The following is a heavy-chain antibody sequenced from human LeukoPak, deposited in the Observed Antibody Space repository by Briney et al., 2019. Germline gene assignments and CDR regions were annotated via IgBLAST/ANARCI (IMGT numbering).Heavy chain of an antibody. J-gene: IGHJ4*02. CDR2: ISSSSFTI. Sequence: HPGGSLRLSCAASGFTFSSYWMSWVRQAPGKGLEWVSYISSSSFTIYYADSVKGRFTISRDNAKNSLYLQMNSLRAEDTAVYYCAREYRYYFEYWGQGALVTVSS. CDR1: GFTFSSYW. CDR3: AREYRYYFEY. V-gene: IGHV3-48*01. D-gene: IGHD5-12*01.